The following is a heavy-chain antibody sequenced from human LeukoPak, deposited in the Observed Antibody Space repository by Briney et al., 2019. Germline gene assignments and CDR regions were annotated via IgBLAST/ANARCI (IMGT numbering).Heavy chain of an antibody. CDR1: AGSISSYY. V-gene: IGHV4-59*01. J-gene: IGHJ4*02. CDR2: IYYSGST. Sequence: SETLSLTCTVSAGSISSYYLSWIRQPRGEGLEWIGYIYYSGSTNYDPSLKSRVTISVDTSKNQFSLKLSSVTAADTAVYYCARARGYSYSRVYFDYSGQGTLVTVSS. CDR3: ARARGYSYSRVYFDY. D-gene: IGHD5-18*01.